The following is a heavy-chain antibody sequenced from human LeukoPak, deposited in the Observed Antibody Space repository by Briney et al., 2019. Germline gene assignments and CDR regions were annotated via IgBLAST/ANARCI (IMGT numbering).Heavy chain of an antibody. D-gene: IGHD2-15*01. J-gene: IGHJ3*02. V-gene: IGHV4-30-4*02. CDR2: IYYSGST. CDR1: GSSISSGDYY. CDR3: ARVVAAGSHAFDI. Sequence: SETLSLTCTVSGSSISSGDYYWSWIRQPPGKGLEWIGYIYYSGSTYYNPSLKSRVTISVDTSKNQFSLKLSSVTAADTAVYYCARVVAAGSHAFDIWGQGTMVTVSS.